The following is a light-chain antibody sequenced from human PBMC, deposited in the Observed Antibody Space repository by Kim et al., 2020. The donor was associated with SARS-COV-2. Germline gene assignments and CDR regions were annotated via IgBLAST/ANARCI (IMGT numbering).Light chain of an antibody. CDR3: QSSDSSLSGSV. V-gene: IGLV1-40*01. Sequence: RVTISCTGSSSNIGAGYDVHWYQQLPGTAPNLLIYGNSNRPSGVPDRFSGSKSGTSASLAITGLQAEDEADYYCQSSDSSLSGSVFGGGTQLTVL. CDR1: SSNIGAGYD. J-gene: IGLJ2*01. CDR2: GNS.